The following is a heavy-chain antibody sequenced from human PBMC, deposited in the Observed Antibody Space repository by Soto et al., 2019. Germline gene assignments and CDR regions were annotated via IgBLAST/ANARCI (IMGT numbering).Heavy chain of an antibody. CDR2: IWYDGSNK. CDR3: ARGGRWLQLWWGLVDH. CDR1: GFTFSSYG. D-gene: IGHD2-21*01. Sequence: QVQLVESGGGVVQPGRSLRLSCAASGFTFSSYGMHWVRQAPGKGLEWVAVIWYDGSNKYYADSVKGRFTISRDNSKNTLYLQMNSLRAEDTAVYYCARGGRWLQLWWGLVDHWGQGTLVTVSS. J-gene: IGHJ4*02. V-gene: IGHV3-33*01.